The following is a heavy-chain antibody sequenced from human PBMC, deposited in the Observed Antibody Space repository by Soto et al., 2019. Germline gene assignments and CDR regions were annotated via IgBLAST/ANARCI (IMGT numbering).Heavy chain of an antibody. J-gene: IGHJ4*02. CDR3: AKDSRGFRGYPAY. V-gene: IGHV3-30*18. CDR1: GFTFSNYV. Sequence: LSLSCAASGFTFSNYVIHWVRQAPGKGLEWVAIISDDGSSKYYADSVKGRFTISRDNSKNTVYLQMNSLRAEDTALYYCAKDSRGFRGYPAYWGQGTLVTVSS. D-gene: IGHD5-12*01. CDR2: ISDDGSSK.